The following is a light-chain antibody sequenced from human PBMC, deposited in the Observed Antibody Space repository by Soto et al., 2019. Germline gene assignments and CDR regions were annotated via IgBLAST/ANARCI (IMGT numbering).Light chain of an antibody. V-gene: IGLV1-44*01. J-gene: IGLJ3*02. CDR3: AAWDDSLNGWV. Sequence: QSVVTQPPSASGTPGQGVTLSCSGSDSNIGSNTVNWYQQLPGTAPKLLIFNNNQRPSGVPDRISGSKSGTSASLAISGLHSEDEADYYCAAWDDSLNGWVFGGGTKLTV. CDR1: DSNIGSNT. CDR2: NNN.